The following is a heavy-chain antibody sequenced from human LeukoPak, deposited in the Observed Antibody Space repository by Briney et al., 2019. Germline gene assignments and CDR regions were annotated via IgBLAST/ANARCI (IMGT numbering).Heavy chain of an antibody. D-gene: IGHD7-27*01. CDR3: ARSPWAWYFDL. J-gene: IGHJ2*01. CDR1: GGSFSGYY. CDR2: IST. Sequence: SETLSLTCAVCGGSFSGYYWSWSRQPPGKGLEWIGEISTNYNPSLKSRVTISVDTSKNQFSLKLSSVTAADTAVYYCARSPWAWYFDLWGRGTLITVSS. V-gene: IGHV4-34*01.